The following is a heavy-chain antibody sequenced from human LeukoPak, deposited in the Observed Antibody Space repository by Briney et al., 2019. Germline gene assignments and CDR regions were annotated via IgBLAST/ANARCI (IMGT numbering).Heavy chain of an antibody. CDR2: ISGSGGST. CDR3: AKDGFWSGYRYYFDY. D-gene: IGHD3-3*01. V-gene: IGHV3-23*01. CDR1: GFTFSSYA. Sequence: PGGSLRLSCAASGFTFSSYAMSWVRQAPGKGLEWVSAISGSGGSTYYADSVKGRFTISRDNSKNTLYLQMNSLRAEDTAVYYCAKDGFWSGYRYYFDYWGQGTLVTVSS. J-gene: IGHJ4*02.